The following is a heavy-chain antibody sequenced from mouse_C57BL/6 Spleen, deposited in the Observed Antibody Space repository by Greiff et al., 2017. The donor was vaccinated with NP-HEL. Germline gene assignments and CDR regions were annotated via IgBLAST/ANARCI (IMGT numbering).Heavy chain of an antibody. J-gene: IGHJ3*01. Sequence: EVKVEESGPGLVKPSQSLSLTCSVTGYSITSGYYWNWIRQFPGNKLEWMGYISYDGSNNYNPSLKNRISITRDPSKNQFFLKLNSVTTEDTATYYCAREGEIYYGYEGGVYGGQGTLVTVSA. V-gene: IGHV3-6*01. CDR3: AREGEIYYGYEGGVY. D-gene: IGHD2-2*01. CDR2: ISYDGSN. CDR1: GYSITSGYY.